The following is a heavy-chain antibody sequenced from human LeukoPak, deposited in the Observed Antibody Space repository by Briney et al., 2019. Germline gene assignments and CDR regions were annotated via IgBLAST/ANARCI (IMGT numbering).Heavy chain of an antibody. J-gene: IGHJ4*02. V-gene: IGHV4-59*07. CDR3: ASRSSIWSGYQDTLYYFDS. D-gene: IGHD3-3*01. CDR1: ADSIRRYY. Sequence: SDTLSLTCMVSADSIRRYYWSWIRHPLGKRLEGIGHKLYSGSTNYNPSLKSRVTMSVDTSKNQFSLKLSSVTAADTGVYYCASRSSIWSGYQDTLYYFDSWGQGTLVTVSS. CDR2: KLYSGST.